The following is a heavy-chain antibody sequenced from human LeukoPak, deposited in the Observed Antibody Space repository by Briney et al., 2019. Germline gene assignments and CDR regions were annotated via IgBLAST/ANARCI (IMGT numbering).Heavy chain of an antibody. CDR2: INHSGST. V-gene: IGHV4-34*01. D-gene: IGHD3-22*01. CDR1: GGSFSGYY. CDR3: ARDYYDSSGYYYALAFDI. J-gene: IGHJ3*02. Sequence: SETLSLTXAVYGGSFSGYYWSWLRQPPGKGLEWIGEINHSGSTNYNPSLKSRVTISVDTSKNQFSLKLSSVTAADTAVYYCARDYYDSSGYYYALAFDIWGQGTMVTVSS.